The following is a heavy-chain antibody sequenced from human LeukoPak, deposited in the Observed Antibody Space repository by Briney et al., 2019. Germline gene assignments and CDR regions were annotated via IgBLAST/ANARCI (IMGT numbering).Heavy chain of an antibody. D-gene: IGHD3-16*02. Sequence: GGSLRLSCAASGFTFSSYEMNWVRQAPGKGLEWVSYISSSGSTIYYEDSVKGRFTISRDNAKNSLYLQMNSLRAEDTAVYDCARVGYDYVWGSYRFDYWGQGTLVTVSS. CDR1: GFTFSSYE. J-gene: IGHJ4*02. V-gene: IGHV3-48*03. CDR2: ISSSGSTI. CDR3: ARVGYDYVWGSYRFDY.